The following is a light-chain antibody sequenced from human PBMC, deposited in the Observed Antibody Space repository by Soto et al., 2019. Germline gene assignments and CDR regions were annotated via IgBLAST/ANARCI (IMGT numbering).Light chain of an antibody. CDR3: QQRSNWLMYT. J-gene: IGKJ2*01. Sequence: EIVLTQSPATLSLSPGERATLSCRASQSVSSYLACYQQKPGQAPRLLISDASNRATGTPARFSGRGSGTDFTLTISSLEPEDFAVYYCQQRSNWLMYTFGQGTKLEIK. V-gene: IGKV3-11*01. CDR2: DAS. CDR1: QSVSSY.